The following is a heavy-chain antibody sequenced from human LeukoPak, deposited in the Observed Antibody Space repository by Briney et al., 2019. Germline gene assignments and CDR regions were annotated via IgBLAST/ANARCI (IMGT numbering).Heavy chain of an antibody. D-gene: IGHD3-22*01. CDR2: IRSGGSTL. J-gene: IGHJ4*02. Sequence: GGSLRLSCAASGFTFSDYHMSWIRQAPGQALASASYIRSGGSTLYYADCVKGRFTISRDNAKNSLYLQMNSLRAEDTAVYCCARDIYYYDSSGYYFPGGSDYWGQGTLVTVSS. CDR1: GFTFSDYH. CDR3: ARDIYYYDSSGYYFPGGSDY. V-gene: IGHV3-11*04.